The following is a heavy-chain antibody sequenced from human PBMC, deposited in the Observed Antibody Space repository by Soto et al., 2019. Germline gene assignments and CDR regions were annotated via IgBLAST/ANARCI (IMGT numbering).Heavy chain of an antibody. CDR2: VYHTGDT. V-gene: IGHV4-4*02. Sequence: SETLSLTCGVSGGAVASSHWWSWVRQSPGGGLEWIGNVYHTGDTNFNPSLQSRVTISVDKSNNQFSLRLNSLTAADTAVYFCAREIVTAGGNNYFDPWGPGPQVTVSS. CDR1: GGAVASSHW. D-gene: IGHD2-21*02. J-gene: IGHJ5*02. CDR3: AREIVTAGGNNYFDP.